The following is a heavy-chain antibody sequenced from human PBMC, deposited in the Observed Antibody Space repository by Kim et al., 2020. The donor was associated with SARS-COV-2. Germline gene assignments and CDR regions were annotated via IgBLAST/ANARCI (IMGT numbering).Heavy chain of an antibody. D-gene: IGHD6-13*01. CDR2: INAGNGNT. V-gene: IGHV1-3*01. CDR3: ARDSLIAAVGAWYGWFDP. CDR1: GYTFTSYA. J-gene: IGHJ5*02. Sequence: ASVKVSCKASGYTFTSYAMHWVRQAPGQRLEWMGWINAGNGNTKYSQKFQGRVTITRDTSASTAYMELSSLRSEDTAVYYCARDSLIAAVGAWYGWFDPWGQGTLVTVSS.